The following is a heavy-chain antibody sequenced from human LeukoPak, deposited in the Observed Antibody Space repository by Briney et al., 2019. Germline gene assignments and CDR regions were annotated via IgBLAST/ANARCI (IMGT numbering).Heavy chain of an antibody. J-gene: IGHJ6*03. V-gene: IGHV3-48*04. CDR1: GFTFSSYS. CDR2: ISSSSSTI. Sequence: GGSLRLSCAASGFTFSSYSMNWVRQAPGKGLEWVSYISSSSSTIYYADSVKGRFTISRDNAKNSLYLQMNSLRAEDTAVYYCARDPARRYGGRDYYYYMAVWGKGTTVTVSS. D-gene: IGHD4-23*01. CDR3: ARDPARRYGGRDYYYYMAV.